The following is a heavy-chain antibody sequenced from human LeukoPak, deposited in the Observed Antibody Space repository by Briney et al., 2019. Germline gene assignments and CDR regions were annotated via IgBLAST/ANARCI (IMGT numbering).Heavy chain of an antibody. Sequence: PSETLSLTCTVSGGSISSSSYYWGWIRQPPGKGLEWIGSIYYSGSTYYNPSLKSRVTISVDASKNQFSLKLSSVTAADTAVYYCARHPLRYCSSTSCLVFDHWGQGTLVTVSS. V-gene: IGHV4-39*01. D-gene: IGHD2-2*01. CDR1: GGSISSSSYY. CDR2: IYYSGST. CDR3: ARHPLRYCSSTSCLVFDH. J-gene: IGHJ5*02.